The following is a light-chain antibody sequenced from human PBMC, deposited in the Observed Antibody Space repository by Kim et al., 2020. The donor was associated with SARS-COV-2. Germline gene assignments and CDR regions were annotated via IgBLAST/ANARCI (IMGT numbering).Light chain of an antibody. CDR2: AAS. J-gene: IGKJ1*01. CDR1: QGISSY. CDR3: QQLNSYPWT. Sequence: DIQLTQSPSFLSASVGDRVTITCRASQGISSYLAWYQQKPGKAPKLLIYAASTLQSGVPSRFSVSGSGTEFTLTISSLQPEDFATYYCQQLNSYPWTFGQGTKVDIK. V-gene: IGKV1-9*01.